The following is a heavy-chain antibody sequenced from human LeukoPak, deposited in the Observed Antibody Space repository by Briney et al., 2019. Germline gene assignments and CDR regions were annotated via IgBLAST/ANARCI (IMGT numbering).Heavy chain of an antibody. V-gene: IGHV3-23*01. CDR2: ISGSGGST. D-gene: IGHD3-3*01. J-gene: IGHJ4*01. Sequence: GGSLRLSCAASGFTFSSYGMSWVRQAPGKGLEWVSAISGSGGSTYYADSVKGRFTISRDNSKNTLYLQMNSLRAEDTAVYYCATYYTIYDPFDYWGHGTLVTVSS. CDR1: GFTFSSYG. CDR3: ATYYTIYDPFDY.